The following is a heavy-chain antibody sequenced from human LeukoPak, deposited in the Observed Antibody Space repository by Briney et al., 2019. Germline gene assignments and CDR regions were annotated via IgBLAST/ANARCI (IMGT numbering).Heavy chain of an antibody. J-gene: IGHJ4*02. Sequence: GGSLRLSCAASGFTFSSYEMNWVRQAPGKGLEWVSYISSSGSTIYYADSVKGRFTISRDNAKNSLYLQMNSLRAEDTAVYYCARESLAAIFDYWGQGTLVTVSS. CDR2: ISSSGSTI. D-gene: IGHD6-6*01. CDR1: GFTFSSYE. CDR3: ARESLAAIFDY. V-gene: IGHV3-48*03.